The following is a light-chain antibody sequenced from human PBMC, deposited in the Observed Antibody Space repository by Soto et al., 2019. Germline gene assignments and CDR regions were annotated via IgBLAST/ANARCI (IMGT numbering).Light chain of an antibody. CDR2: AAT. CDR3: QQSYSPPPIT. Sequence: DIQMTQSPSSLSASVGDRVTITCRSGQSISSYLNWYAQKPREAPALLIYAATSLQSGVPSRFSGSGSGTDFTLTISSLQPEDFATYYCQQSYSPPPITFGQGTRLEIK. CDR1: QSISSY. V-gene: IGKV1-39*01. J-gene: IGKJ5*01.